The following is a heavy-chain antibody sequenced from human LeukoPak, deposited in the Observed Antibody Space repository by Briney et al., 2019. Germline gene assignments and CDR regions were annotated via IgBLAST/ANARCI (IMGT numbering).Heavy chain of an antibody. CDR3: ARVVVAALVWFDP. CDR1: GGSISSGSYY. Sequence: SETLSLTCTVSGGSISSGSYYWDWIRQPPGKGLEWIGGFYYSGRTYYNPSLKSRVTISVDTSKNQFSLRLSSVTAADTAVYYCARVVVAALVWFDPWGQGTLVTVSS. CDR2: FYYSGRT. D-gene: IGHD2-15*01. J-gene: IGHJ5*02. V-gene: IGHV4-39*07.